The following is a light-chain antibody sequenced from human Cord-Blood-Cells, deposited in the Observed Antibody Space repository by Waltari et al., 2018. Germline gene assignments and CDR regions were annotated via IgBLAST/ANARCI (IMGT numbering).Light chain of an antibody. CDR2: DVS. Sequence: QSALTQPASVSGSPGQSITISCTGTSSDVGGSTYSPWYQQHPGKAPKLMIYDVSKRPSGVSNRFSGSKSGNTASLTISGLQAEDEADYYCSSYTSSSTWVFGGGTKLTVL. CDR1: SSDVGGSTY. J-gene: IGLJ3*02. V-gene: IGLV2-14*01. CDR3: SSYTSSSTWV.